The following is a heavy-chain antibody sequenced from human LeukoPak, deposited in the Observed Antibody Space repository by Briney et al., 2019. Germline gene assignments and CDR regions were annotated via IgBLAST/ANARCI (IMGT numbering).Heavy chain of an antibody. J-gene: IGHJ4*02. Sequence: PGGSLRLSCADSGCTFSSYSMNWVRQAPGKGLEWVSSISSSSSYIYYADSVKGRFTISRDNAKNSLYLQMNSLRAEDTAVYYCARGFQYYYGSGSYWGQGTLVTVSS. CDR2: ISSSSSYI. CDR3: ARGFQYYYGSGSY. V-gene: IGHV3-21*01. CDR1: GCTFSSYS. D-gene: IGHD3-10*01.